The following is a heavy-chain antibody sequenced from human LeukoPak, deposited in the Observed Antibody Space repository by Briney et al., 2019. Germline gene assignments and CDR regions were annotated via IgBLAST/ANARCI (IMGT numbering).Heavy chain of an antibody. CDR1: GYSITGGYY. Sequence: SETLSLTCTVSGYSITGGYYWGWIRQPPGKGLEWIGSIYHSGGTYYNSSLKSRVTISLDTSKNQFSLKLSSVTAADTAIYYCARFAAYWGQGTLVTVSS. J-gene: IGHJ4*02. CDR3: ARFAAY. CDR2: IYHSGGT. V-gene: IGHV4-38-2*02.